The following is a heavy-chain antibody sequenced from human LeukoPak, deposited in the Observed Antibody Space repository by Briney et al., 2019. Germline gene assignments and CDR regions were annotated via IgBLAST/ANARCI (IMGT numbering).Heavy chain of an antibody. CDR3: ARHGRYDYKTY. CDR2: IYYSGST. J-gene: IGHJ4*02. V-gene: IGHV4-39*01. Sequence: SETLSLTCTVSGGSISSRSYYWGWIRQPPGKGLEWIGRIYYSGSTYYNPSLKRRVTTSVVSSKTQFSLKPSTVTAAATAVYYCARHGRYDYKTYWGQGTLVTASS. CDR1: GGSISSRSYY. D-gene: IGHD4-11*01.